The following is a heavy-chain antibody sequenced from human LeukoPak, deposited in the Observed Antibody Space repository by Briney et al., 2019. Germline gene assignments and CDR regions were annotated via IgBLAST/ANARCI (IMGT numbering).Heavy chain of an antibody. D-gene: IGHD3-22*01. Sequence: PSDTLSLTCAVSGGSISSSNWRRWVRHPPRKGLELISKIYHSGSTNYTPSSKGRATISVDKSRNQFSLKLGSVTAADTPVYYCARDNYYDSSGYFDYWGQGTLVTVSS. CDR2: IYHSGST. CDR1: GGSISSSNW. CDR3: ARDNYYDSSGYFDY. V-gene: IGHV4-4*02. J-gene: IGHJ4*02.